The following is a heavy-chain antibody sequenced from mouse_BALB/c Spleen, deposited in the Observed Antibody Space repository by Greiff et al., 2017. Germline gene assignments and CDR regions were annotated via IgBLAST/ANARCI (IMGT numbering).Heavy chain of an antibody. CDR1: GFTFSNYW. V-gene: IGHV6-6*02. Sequence: EVQLVESGGGLVQPGGSMKLSCVASGFTFSNYWMNWVRQSPEKGLEWVAEIRLKSNNYATHYAESVKGRFTISRDDSKSSVYLQMNNLRAEDTGIYYCTPNWEGFAYWGQGTLVTVSA. J-gene: IGHJ3*01. CDR2: IRLKSNNYAT. D-gene: IGHD4-1*01. CDR3: TPNWEGFAY.